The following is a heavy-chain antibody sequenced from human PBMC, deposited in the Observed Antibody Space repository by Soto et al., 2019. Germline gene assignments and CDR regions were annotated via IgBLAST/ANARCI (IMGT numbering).Heavy chain of an antibody. V-gene: IGHV4-61*01. D-gene: IGHD6-19*01. J-gene: IGHJ4*02. CDR3: ARVSIAVAGMTDY. CDR2: IYYSGSA. CDR1: AGSVSSGSYY. Sequence: PSETLSLTCTVSAGSVSSGSYYWSWIRQPPGKGLEWIGYIYYSGSANYNPSLKSRVTISIDTSKNQFSLKLYSVTAADTAVYYCARVSIAVAGMTDYWGQGTPVTVSS.